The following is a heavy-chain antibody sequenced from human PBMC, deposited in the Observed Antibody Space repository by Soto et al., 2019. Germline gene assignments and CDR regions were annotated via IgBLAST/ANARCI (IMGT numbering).Heavy chain of an antibody. CDR2: IIPIFGTA. D-gene: IGHD6-13*01. CDR3: ASVFLRRAAAGIRDY. V-gene: IGHV1-69*13. CDR1: GGTFSSYA. J-gene: IGHJ4*02. Sequence: TVKVSCKASGGTFSSYAISWVRRAPGQGLEWMGGIIPIFGTANYAQKFQGRVTITADESTSTAYMELSSLRSEDTAVYYCASVFLRRAAAGIRDYCGQGTLVTVSS.